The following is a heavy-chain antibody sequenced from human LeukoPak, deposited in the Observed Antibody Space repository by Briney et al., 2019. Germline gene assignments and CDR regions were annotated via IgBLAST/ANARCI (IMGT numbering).Heavy chain of an antibody. D-gene: IGHD3-16*02. CDR1: GFTFSSYW. V-gene: IGHV3-74*01. Sequence: GGSLRLSCAASGFTFSSYWMHWVRQAPGKGLVWVSRINSDGSSTSYADSVKGRFTISRDNAKNTLYLQMNSLRAEDTAVFYCATRRYLAGFDYWGQGTLVTVSS. J-gene: IGHJ4*02. CDR3: ATRRYLAGFDY. CDR2: INSDGSST.